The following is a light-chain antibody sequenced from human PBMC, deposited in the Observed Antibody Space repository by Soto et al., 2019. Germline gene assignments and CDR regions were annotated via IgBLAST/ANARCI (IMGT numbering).Light chain of an antibody. J-gene: IGLJ1*01. Sequence: LTQPPSASGSPGQSVTISCTGTSSDVGAYNYVSWYQQHPGKAPKLMIYEVSERPSGVPDRFSGSKSGNTASLTVSGLQTEDEADYYCSSYAGNDVYVFGTGTRSPS. CDR2: EVS. V-gene: IGLV2-8*01. CDR1: SSDVGAYNY. CDR3: SSYAGNDVYV.